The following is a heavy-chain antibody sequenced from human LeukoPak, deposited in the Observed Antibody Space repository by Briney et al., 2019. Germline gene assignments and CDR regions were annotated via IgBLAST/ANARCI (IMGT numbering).Heavy chain of an antibody. CDR2: INPNTGNP. D-gene: IGHD3-16*02. CDR3: ARAYQRLGELSLPDY. Sequence: ASVKVSCKASGYTFNNYAMNWVRQAPGQGLEWMGWINPNTGNPSYAQGLTGRFVFSLDTSVSTAYLQITSLKADDTAVYYCARAYQRLGELSLPDYWGQGTLVTVSS. CDR1: GYTFNNYA. V-gene: IGHV7-4-1*02. J-gene: IGHJ4*02.